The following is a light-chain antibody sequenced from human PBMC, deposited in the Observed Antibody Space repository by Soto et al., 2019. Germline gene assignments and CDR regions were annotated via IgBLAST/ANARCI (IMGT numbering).Light chain of an antibody. CDR2: AAS. V-gene: IGKV1-17*01. J-gene: IGKJ5*01. CDR3: LQHNSYPIT. CDR1: QGIRND. Sequence: DVQMTQSPSSLSASVGDRVTITCRASQGIRNDLCWYQQKPGEARQRLIYAASSLQSGVPSRFSGSGSGTEFTLTISSLQPEDIATYYCLQHNSYPITFGQGTRLEIK.